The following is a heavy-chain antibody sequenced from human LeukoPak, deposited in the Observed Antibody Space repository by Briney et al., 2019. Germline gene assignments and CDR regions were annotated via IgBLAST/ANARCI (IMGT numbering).Heavy chain of an antibody. CDR1: GFTFSSYW. J-gene: IGHJ4*02. V-gene: IGHV3-7*01. CDR2: IKQDGSEK. CDR3: ARRAPSHDFDD. Sequence: GGSLRLSCAASGFTFSSYWMSWVRQAPGKGLEWVANIKQDGSEKFYVDSVKGRFTISRDNAKNSLFLQMDSLRAEDTALYYCARRAPSHDFDDWGQGTLVTVSS.